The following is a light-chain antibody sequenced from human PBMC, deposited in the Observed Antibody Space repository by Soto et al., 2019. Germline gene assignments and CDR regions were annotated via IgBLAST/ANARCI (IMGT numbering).Light chain of an antibody. CDR1: QGISSL. J-gene: IGKJ4*01. CDR2: TAS. V-gene: IGKV1-12*01. CDR3: QQANSFPLA. Sequence: DIQMTQSPSSVSASVGDRVTITCRASQGISSLLAWYQQKPGKAPNLLIHTASSLQSGVSSRFSGSGSVTDFTLTISSLQPEDFATYYCQQANSFPLAFGGGTKVEIK.